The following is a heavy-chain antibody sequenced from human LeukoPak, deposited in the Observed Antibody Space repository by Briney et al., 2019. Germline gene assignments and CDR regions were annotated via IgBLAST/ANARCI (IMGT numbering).Heavy chain of an antibody. CDR3: AREGQGYGGKDY. V-gene: IGHV3-7*05. CDR2: IKQGGSEK. D-gene: IGHD1-26*01. Sequence: PGGSLRLSCVASGFTFSSHWMTWVRQAPGKGREWVANIKQGGSEKHYVDSVKGRFTISRDDAKNALYLQMSSLRAEDTAVYYCAREGQGYGGKDYWGQGNRVTVSS. J-gene: IGHJ4*02. CDR1: GFTFSSHW.